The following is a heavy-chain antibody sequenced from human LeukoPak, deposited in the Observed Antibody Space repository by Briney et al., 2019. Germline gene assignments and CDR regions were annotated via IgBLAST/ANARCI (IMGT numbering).Heavy chain of an antibody. D-gene: IGHD5-18*01. Sequence: SETLSLTCAVYGGSFSGYYWSWIRQPPGNWLEWIGEINHSGSTNYNPSLKSRVTISVDTSKNQFSLKLSSVTAADTAVYYCAGRYSYGSGSFDYWGQGTLVTVSS. CDR2: INHSGST. J-gene: IGHJ4*02. CDR3: AGRYSYGSGSFDY. CDR1: GGSFSGYY. V-gene: IGHV4-34*01.